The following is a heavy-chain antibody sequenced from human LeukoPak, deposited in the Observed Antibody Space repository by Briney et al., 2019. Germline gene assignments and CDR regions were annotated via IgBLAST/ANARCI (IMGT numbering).Heavy chain of an antibody. V-gene: IGHV4-30-4*07. CDR1: GGSISRGGYS. J-gene: IGHJ4*02. CDR2: ISDTVNT. Sequence: SETLSLTCEVSGGSISRGGYSYSWIRQPPGKGLEWIGYISDTVNTYYNPSLKSRVSISMDTSKNQFSLKLSSVTAADTAVYYCAAVPYYDILTGYYPIFDYWGQGTLVTVSS. CDR3: AAVPYYDILTGYYPIFDY. D-gene: IGHD3-9*01.